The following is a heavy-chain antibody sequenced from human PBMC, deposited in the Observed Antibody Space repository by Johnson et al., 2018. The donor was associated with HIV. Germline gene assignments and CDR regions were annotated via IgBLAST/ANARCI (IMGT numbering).Heavy chain of an antibody. V-gene: IGHV3-73*01. Sequence: VQLVESGGGLVKPGGSLRLSCAASGFSFSGSAVHWVRQASGKGLEWLGRIRTKPNTYATSYGASVQGRFSISRDDSKNSLYLQMNSLKTEDTAVYYCARVKPPDYGDAWGVGVFDIWGQGTMVTVSS. D-gene: IGHD4-17*01. CDR1: GFSFSGSA. CDR2: IRTKPNTYAT. CDR3: ARVKPPDYGDAWGVGVFDI. J-gene: IGHJ3*02.